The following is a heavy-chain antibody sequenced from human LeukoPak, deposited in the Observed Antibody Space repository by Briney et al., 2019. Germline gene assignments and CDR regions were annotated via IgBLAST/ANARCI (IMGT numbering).Heavy chain of an antibody. CDR2: INPSGGST. V-gene: IGHV1-46*01. J-gene: IGHJ4*02. Sequence: ASVKVSCKASGYTFTSYYMHWVRQAPGQGLEWMGIINPSGGSTSCAQKFQGRVTMTRDTSTSTVYMELSSLRSEDTAVYYCARDSRELWFRESPGYYWGQGTLVTVSS. CDR3: ARDSRELWFRESPGYY. D-gene: IGHD3-10*01. CDR1: GYTFTSYY.